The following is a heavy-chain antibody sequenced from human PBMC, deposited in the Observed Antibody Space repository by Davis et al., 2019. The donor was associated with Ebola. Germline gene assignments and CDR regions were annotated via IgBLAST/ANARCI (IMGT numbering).Heavy chain of an antibody. V-gene: IGHV1-69*13. Sequence: SVKVSCKASGGTFSSYAISWVRQAPGQGLEWMGGIIPIFGTANYAQKFQGRVTISADESTSTAYMELSSLRSEDTAVYYCAVRKGVSTVQDYWGQGTLVTVSS. D-gene: IGHD5/OR15-5a*01. J-gene: IGHJ4*02. CDR2: IIPIFGTA. CDR1: GGTFSSYA. CDR3: AVRKGVSTVQDY.